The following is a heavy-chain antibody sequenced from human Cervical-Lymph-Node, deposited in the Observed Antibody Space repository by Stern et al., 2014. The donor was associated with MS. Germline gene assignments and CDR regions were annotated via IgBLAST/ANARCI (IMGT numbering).Heavy chain of an antibody. Sequence: QVTLRESGPALVKPTQTLTLTCTFSGFSLSTIGMRVSWIRQPPGKALEWLARIDWDDDNFYSTSLKNRLILSKVTLQNQVVLTMTNMDPVDTATYYCARWISSGWFDYWGQGTLVTVSS. CDR1: GFSLSTIGMR. CDR2: IDWDDDN. J-gene: IGHJ4*02. D-gene: IGHD6-19*01. CDR3: ARWISSGWFDY. V-gene: IGHV2-70*04.